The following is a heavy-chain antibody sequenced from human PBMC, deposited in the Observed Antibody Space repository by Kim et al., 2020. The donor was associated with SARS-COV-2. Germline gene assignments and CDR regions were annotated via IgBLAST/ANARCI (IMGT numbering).Heavy chain of an antibody. J-gene: IGHJ4*02. D-gene: IGHD3-22*01. Sequence: GGSLRLSCAASGFTFSSYGMHWVRQAPGKGLEWVAVIWYDGSNKYYADSVKGRFTISRDNSKNTLYLQMNSLRAEDTAVYYCARDNYDSSRYSVGFDYWGQGTLVTVSS. CDR2: IWYDGSNK. CDR3: ARDNYDSSRYSVGFDY. CDR1: GFTFSSYG. V-gene: IGHV3-33*01.